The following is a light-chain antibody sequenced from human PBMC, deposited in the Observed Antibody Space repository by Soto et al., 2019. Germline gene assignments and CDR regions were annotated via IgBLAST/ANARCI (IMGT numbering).Light chain of an antibody. V-gene: IGLV1-40*01. CDR2: GNI. Sequence: QAVVTQPPSVSGAPGQRVSISCTGSSSNIGAGYDINWYQHLPGTAPKLLIYGNINRPSGVPDRFSGSKSGTSASLAITGLQAEDEADYYCQSYDRSLSGSVFGGGTKLTVL. J-gene: IGLJ2*01. CDR3: QSYDRSLSGSV. CDR1: SSNIGAGYD.